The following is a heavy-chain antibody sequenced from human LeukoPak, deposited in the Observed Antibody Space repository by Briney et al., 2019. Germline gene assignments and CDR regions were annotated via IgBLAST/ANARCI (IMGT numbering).Heavy chain of an antibody. CDR3: GRDVSRGCSGGSCYPNY. V-gene: IGHV3-30-3*01. J-gene: IGHJ4*02. Sequence: PGGSLRLSCAASGFTFSSYAMHWVRQAPGKGPEWVAVISYDGSNKYYADSVKGRFTISRDNSKNTLYLQMNSLRAEDTAVYYCGRDVSRGCSGGSCYPNYWGQGTLVTVSS. CDR2: ISYDGSNK. CDR1: GFTFSSYA. D-gene: IGHD2-15*01.